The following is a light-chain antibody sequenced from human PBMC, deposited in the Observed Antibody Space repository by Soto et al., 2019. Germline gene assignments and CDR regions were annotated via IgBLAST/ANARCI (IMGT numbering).Light chain of an antibody. CDR2: AVS. V-gene: IGLV2-14*01. CDR3: TSYTSSYTWV. J-gene: IGLJ3*02. CDR1: SSDVGGYDY. Sequence: QSALTQPPSASGSPGQSVTISCTGTSSDVGGYDYVSWYQQHPGKAPKLMIYAVSDRPSGVSSRFSGSKSGNAASLTISGLQAEDEGDYYCTSYTSSYTWVFGGGTKVTVL.